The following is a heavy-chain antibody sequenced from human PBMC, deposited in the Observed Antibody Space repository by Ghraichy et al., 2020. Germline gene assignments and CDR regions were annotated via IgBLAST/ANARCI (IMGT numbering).Heavy chain of an antibody. Sequence: ASLKVSCKASGYTFTGYYMHWVRQAPGQGLEWMGWINPNSGGTNYAQKFQGRVTMTRDTSISTAYMELSRLRSDDTAVYYCARDGGYSSSWYGSEGWFDPWGQGTLVTVSS. CDR2: INPNSGGT. D-gene: IGHD6-13*01. CDR1: GYTFTGYY. CDR3: ARDGGYSSSWYGSEGWFDP. V-gene: IGHV1-2*02. J-gene: IGHJ5*02.